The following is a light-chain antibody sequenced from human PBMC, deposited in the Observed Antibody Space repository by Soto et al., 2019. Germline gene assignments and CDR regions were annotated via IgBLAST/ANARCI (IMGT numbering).Light chain of an antibody. V-gene: IGLV1-40*01. CDR3: QSYDGSLSGWL. CDR2: GNI. J-gene: IGLJ3*02. Sequence: QAVVTQPPSVSGAPGQRVTISCTGSSSNIGANYDVHWYQQLPGTAPKLLIYGNINRPSGVPDRFSGSKSGTSASLAITGLQAEDEADYYCQSYDGSLSGWLFGGGTKLTVL. CDR1: SSNIGANYD.